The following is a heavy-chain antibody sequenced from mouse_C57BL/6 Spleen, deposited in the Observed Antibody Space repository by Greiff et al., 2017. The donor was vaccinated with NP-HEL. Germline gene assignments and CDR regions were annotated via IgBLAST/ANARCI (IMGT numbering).Heavy chain of an antibody. CDR1: GYTFTDYY. Sequence: VQRVESGAELVRPGASVKLSCKASGYTFTDYYINWVKQRPGQGLEWIARIYPGSGNTYYNEKFKGKATLTAEKSSSTAYMQLSSLTSEDSAVYFCARDEDGYNYWGQGTTLTVSS. CDR3: ARDEDGYNY. CDR2: IYPGSGNT. D-gene: IGHD2-3*01. J-gene: IGHJ2*01. V-gene: IGHV1-76*01.